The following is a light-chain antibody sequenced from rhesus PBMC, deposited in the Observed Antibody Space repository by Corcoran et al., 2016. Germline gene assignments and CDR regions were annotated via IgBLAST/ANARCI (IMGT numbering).Light chain of an antibody. CDR3: LLDYSGAGL. CDR1: DGAVTSGHS. Sequence: QAVVTQDPSLTVSPGGTVTLTCGSSDGAVTSGHSPHWCQQKPGQAPRGLIYNTNSKHSWTPARVSGSLAGGKAALTLSGAQPEDEDEYDCLLDYSGAGLFGGGTRLTVL. CDR2: NTN. V-gene: IGLV7-71*01. J-gene: IGLJ2*01.